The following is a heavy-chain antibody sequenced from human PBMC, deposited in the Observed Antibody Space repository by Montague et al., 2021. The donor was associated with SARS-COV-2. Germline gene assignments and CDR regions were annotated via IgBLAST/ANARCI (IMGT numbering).Heavy chain of an antibody. D-gene: IGHD4-23*01. CDR1: GGSVSTNVFS. CDR2: VYYTGNT. V-gene: IGHV4-39*01. J-gene: IGHJ2*01. Sequence: SETLSLTCTVSGGSVSTNVFSWGWIRQPPGKGLEWIGNVYYTGNTYYNPSLKSRVTISVDTSRSQFSLNLISLTAADTAIYYCARHVDSCGGKCRTWYFDLWGRGTLVTVSS. CDR3: ARHVDSCGGKCRTWYFDL.